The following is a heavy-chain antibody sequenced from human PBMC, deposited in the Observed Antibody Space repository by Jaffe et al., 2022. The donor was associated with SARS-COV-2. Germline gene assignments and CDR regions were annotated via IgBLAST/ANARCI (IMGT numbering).Heavy chain of an antibody. V-gene: IGHV3-7*01. J-gene: IGHJ3*02. CDR3: ARGPAYYYGAFHI. Sequence: EVQLVESGGGLVQPGGSLRLSCAASGFTFSTYCMSWVRQAPGRGLEWVANIKYDGSEKYYVDSVKGRFTISRDNAKNSLFLQMNSLRAEDTAVYYCARGPAYYYGAFHIWGQGTMVTVSS. CDR2: IKYDGSEK. D-gene: IGHD3-10*01. CDR1: GFTFSTYC.